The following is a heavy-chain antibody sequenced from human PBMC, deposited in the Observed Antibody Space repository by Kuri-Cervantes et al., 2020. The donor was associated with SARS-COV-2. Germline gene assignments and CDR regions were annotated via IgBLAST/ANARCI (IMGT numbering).Heavy chain of an antibody. D-gene: IGHD6-6*01. CDR1: GGSITCGVYN. Sequence: SETLSLTCTVSGGSITCGVYNWSWIRQPPGKGLEWIGNIYNSGSTNYNPSLKSRVTMSVDTSKNQFSLKLSSVTAADTAVYYCARVGSSQYYYYMDVWGKGTTVTVSS. V-gene: IGHV4-61*08. CDR3: ARVGSSQYYYYMDV. J-gene: IGHJ6*03. CDR2: IYNSGST.